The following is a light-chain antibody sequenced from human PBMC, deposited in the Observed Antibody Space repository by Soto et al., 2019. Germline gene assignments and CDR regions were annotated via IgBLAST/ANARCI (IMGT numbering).Light chain of an antibody. CDR2: AAS. Sequence: DIQMTQSPSSLSASVGDRVTITCRASQNINTYLNWYQQKPGKAPKLLIYAASALRSGVPSRFSGSGSRTDFTLTISSLQPEDCATYYCQLSHSTPLMFGQGTKVDIK. CDR1: QNINTY. J-gene: IGKJ1*01. CDR3: QLSHSTPLM. V-gene: IGKV1-39*01.